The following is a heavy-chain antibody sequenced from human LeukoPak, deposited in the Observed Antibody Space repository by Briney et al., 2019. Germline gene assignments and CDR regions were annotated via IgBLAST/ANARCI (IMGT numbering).Heavy chain of an antibody. J-gene: IGHJ2*01. CDR2: IYYSGST. CDR1: GGSFSGYY. CDR3: ARHLTVTKAYRYFDL. V-gene: IGHV4-59*01. D-gene: IGHD4-17*01. Sequence: SETLSLTCAVYGGSFSGYYWSWIRQPPGKGLEWIGYIYYSGSTNYNPSLKSRVTISVDTSKNQFSLKLSSVTAADTAVYYCARHLTVTKAYRYFDLWGRGTLVTVSS.